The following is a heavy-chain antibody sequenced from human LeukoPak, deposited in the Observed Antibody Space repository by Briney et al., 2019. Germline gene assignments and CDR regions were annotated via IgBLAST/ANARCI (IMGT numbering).Heavy chain of an antibody. J-gene: IGHJ5*02. CDR1: GGSISSGGYY. CDR2: IYYSGST. Sequence: SETLSLTCTVSGGSISSGGYYWSWIRQHPGKGLEWIGYIYYSGSTYYNPSLKSRVTISVDTSKNQFSLKLSSVTAADTAVYYCAREGSIQLWSQGANWFDPWGQGTLVTVSS. CDR3: AREGSIQLWSQGANWFDP. V-gene: IGHV4-31*03. D-gene: IGHD5-18*01.